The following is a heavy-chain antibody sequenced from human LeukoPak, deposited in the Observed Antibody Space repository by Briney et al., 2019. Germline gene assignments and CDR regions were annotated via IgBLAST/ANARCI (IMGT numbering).Heavy chain of an antibody. Sequence: GGSLRLSCAASGFTFSNYGMHWVRQAPGKGLEWVALISYDGVNKYYAGSVKGRFTISRDNSKNTLYLRMNSLRVEDTALYYCAKLRELVTYYYYYGLDVWGQGTTVTVSS. J-gene: IGHJ6*02. CDR3: AKLRELVTYYYYYGLDV. V-gene: IGHV3-30*18. D-gene: IGHD1-1*01. CDR2: ISYDGVNK. CDR1: GFTFSNYG.